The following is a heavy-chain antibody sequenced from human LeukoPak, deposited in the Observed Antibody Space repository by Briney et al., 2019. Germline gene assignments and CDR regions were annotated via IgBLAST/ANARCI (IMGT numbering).Heavy chain of an antibody. CDR1: RFTFSSYG. CDR3: AKAPGGIVAY. J-gene: IGHJ4*02. V-gene: IGHV3-23*01. CDR2: ISGSGGNT. Sequence: GGSLRLSCAASRFTFSSYGMSWVRQAPGKGLDWVSAISGSGGNTYYADSVKGRFTISRDNSKNTLYLQMNSLRAEDTAVYYCAKAPGGIVAYWGQGTLVTVSS. D-gene: IGHD3-16*01.